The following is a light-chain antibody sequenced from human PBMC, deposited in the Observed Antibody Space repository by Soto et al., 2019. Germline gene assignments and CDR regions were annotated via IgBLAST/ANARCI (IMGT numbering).Light chain of an antibody. Sequence: DIQMTQSPSTLSASIGDRVTITCRASQYMSDWLAWYQQKPGKVPKLLISKASYLESGLPLRFGGSGSGREFTLTISSLQPDDFATYYCQQYSRYPWTFRQGHKMEVK. V-gene: IGKV1-5*03. CDR3: QQYSRYPWT. CDR1: QYMSDW. J-gene: IGKJ1*01. CDR2: KAS.